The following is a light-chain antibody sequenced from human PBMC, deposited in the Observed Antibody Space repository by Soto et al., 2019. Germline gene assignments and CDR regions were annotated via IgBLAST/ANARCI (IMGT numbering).Light chain of an antibody. CDR3: QTWGTGILV. V-gene: IGLV4-69*01. CDR1: SGHSSYA. Sequence: QPVLTQSPSATASLGASVELTCALSSGHSSYAIAWHQQQPEKGPRALMKLNSDGSHTRGDGIPDRFSGSSSGAERYLTISSLQSEDEADYYCQTWGTGILVFGGGTKLTVL. J-gene: IGLJ3*02. CDR2: LNSDGSH.